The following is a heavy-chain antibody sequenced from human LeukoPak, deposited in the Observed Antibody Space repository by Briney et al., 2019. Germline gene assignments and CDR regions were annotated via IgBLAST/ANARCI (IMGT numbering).Heavy chain of an antibody. J-gene: IGHJ4*02. CDR3: AKDQKPYGDYVLPDY. CDR1: GFTFSSYS. Sequence: GGSLRLSCAASGFTFSSYSMNWVRQAPGKGLEWVSSISSSSSYIYYADSVKGRFTISRDNSKNTLYLQMNSLRAEDTAVYYCAKDQKPYGDYVLPDYWGQGTLVTVSS. V-gene: IGHV3-21*01. CDR2: ISSSSSYI. D-gene: IGHD4-17*01.